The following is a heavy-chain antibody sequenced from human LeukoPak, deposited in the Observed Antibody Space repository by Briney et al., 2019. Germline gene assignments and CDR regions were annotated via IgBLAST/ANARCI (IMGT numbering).Heavy chain of an antibody. CDR3: TTDLRGWSGKPINYYYYMDV. CDR2: INGGGSPI. Sequence: GGSLRLSCVDSGFTFSRHSMNWVRQAPGKGLEWVSYINGGGSPIYYADSVRGRFTISRDNAKNSLFLQMNSLKTEDTAVYYCTTDLRGWSGKPINYYYYMDVWGKGTTVTVSS. CDR1: GFTFSRHS. J-gene: IGHJ6*03. V-gene: IGHV3-48*01. D-gene: IGHD6-19*01.